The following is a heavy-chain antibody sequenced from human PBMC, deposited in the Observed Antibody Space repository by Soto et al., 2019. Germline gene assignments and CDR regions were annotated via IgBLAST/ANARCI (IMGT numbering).Heavy chain of an antibody. D-gene: IGHD6-6*01. CDR3: ARGLRSIAARPMLYNWFDP. J-gene: IGHJ5*02. Sequence: SETLSLTCAVYGGSFSGFYWSWIRQPPGKGLEWIGEINHSGSTNYNPSLKSRVTISVDTSKNQFSLKLSSVTAAGTAVYYCARGLRSIAARPMLYNWFDPWGQGTLVTVSS. V-gene: IGHV4-34*01. CDR2: INHSGST. CDR1: GGSFSGFY.